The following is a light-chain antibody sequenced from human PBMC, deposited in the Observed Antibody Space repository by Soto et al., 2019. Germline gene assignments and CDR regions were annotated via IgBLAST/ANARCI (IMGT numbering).Light chain of an antibody. Sequence: DVVMTQTPLSLSVAPGQPASISCKSSQSLLHITGETFLIGYLQKPGQSPPLLIYEVSTLVSGVPDRFSGRGSGTDLTLVISRVETDDVGIYYWMQNTHLPLTFGQGTRLEI. V-gene: IGKV2D-29*02. CDR1: QSLLHITGETF. CDR2: EVS. CDR3: MQNTHLPLT. J-gene: IGKJ5*01.